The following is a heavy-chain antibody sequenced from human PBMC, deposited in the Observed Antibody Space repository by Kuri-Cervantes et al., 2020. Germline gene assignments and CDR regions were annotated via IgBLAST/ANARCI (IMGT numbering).Heavy chain of an antibody. CDR1: GFTFSSYS. V-gene: IGHV3-21*01. CDR3: AKETDSGSYHAY. D-gene: IGHD1-26*01. J-gene: IGHJ4*02. CDR2: ISSSSSYI. Sequence: GESLKISCAASGFTFSSYSMNWVRQAPGKGLEWVSSISSSSSYIYYADSVKGRFTISRDNAKNSLYLQMNSLRAEDTAVYYCAKETDSGSYHAYWGQGTLVTVSS.